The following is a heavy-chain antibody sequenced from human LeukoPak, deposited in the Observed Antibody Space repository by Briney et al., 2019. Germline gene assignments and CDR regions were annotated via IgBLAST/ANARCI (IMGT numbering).Heavy chain of an antibody. J-gene: IGHJ5*02. CDR3: ARGSASIAARKFDP. Sequence: PSETLSLTCTVSGYSISSGYYWGWIRQPPGKELEWIGSIYHSGSTYYNPSLKSRVTISVDTSKNQFSLKLSSVTAADTAVYYCARGSASIAARKFDPWGQGTLVTVSS. CDR2: IYHSGST. D-gene: IGHD6-6*01. V-gene: IGHV4-38-2*02. CDR1: GYSISSGYY.